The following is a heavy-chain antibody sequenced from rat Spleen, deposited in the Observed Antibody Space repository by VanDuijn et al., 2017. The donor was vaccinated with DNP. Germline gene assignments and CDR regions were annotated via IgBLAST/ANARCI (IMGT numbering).Heavy chain of an antibody. J-gene: IGHJ2*01. Sequence: EVQLVESGGGLVQPGRSLKLSCTASGFTFSNYGMAWVRQAPTKGLEWVASLSTGGDKSAYRDSVKGRFIIFRDDAKNTQYLQMDSLRSEDTATYYCAKHYYDGSYYPYWGQGVMVTVSS. CDR2: LSTGGDKS. V-gene: IGHV5S13*01. CDR1: GFTFSNYG. CDR3: AKHYYDGSYYPY. D-gene: IGHD1-12*02.